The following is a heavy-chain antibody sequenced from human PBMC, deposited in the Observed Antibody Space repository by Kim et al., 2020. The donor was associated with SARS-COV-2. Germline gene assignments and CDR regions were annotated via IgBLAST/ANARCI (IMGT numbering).Heavy chain of an antibody. J-gene: IGHJ4*02. CDR2: ST. V-gene: IGHV4-34*01. Sequence: STNYNPSLKSRVTISVDTSKNQFSLKLSSVTAADTAVYYCARGSGSGWRDWGQGTLVTVSS. CDR3: ARGSGSGWRD. D-gene: IGHD6-19*01.